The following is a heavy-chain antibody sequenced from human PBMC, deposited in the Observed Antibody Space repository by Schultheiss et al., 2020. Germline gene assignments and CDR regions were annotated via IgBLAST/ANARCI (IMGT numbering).Heavy chain of an antibody. CDR3: AKDRNYDFWSGYPNTPYFDY. D-gene: IGHD3-3*01. CDR1: GFTFSSYS. CDR2: IKSKTDGGTT. Sequence: GGSLRLSCAASGFTFSSYSMNWVRQAPGKGLEWVGRIKSKTDGGTTDYAAPVKGRFTISRDDSKNTLYLQMNSLRAEDTAVYYCAKDRNYDFWSGYPNTPYFDYWGQGTLVTVSS. J-gene: IGHJ4*02. V-gene: IGHV3-15*01.